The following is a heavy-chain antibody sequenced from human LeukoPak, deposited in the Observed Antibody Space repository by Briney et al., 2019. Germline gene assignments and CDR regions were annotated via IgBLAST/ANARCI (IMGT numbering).Heavy chain of an antibody. D-gene: IGHD6-19*01. Sequence: GGSLRLSCAVSGFIFSNYAMNWVRQAPGKGLEWVSSISSDSRYIFYGDSVGGRFTISRDNAKNSLYLQMSSLRADDTAVYYCTRAKPPVHGILLAGPGGYFDIWGRGALVTVSS. J-gene: IGHJ2*01. CDR2: ISSDSRYI. V-gene: IGHV3-21*01. CDR1: GFIFSNYA. CDR3: TRAKPPVHGILLAGPGGYFDI.